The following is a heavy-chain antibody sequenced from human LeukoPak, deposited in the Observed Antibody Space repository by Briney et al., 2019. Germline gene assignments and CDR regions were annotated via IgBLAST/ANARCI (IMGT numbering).Heavy chain of an antibody. CDR3: AKTVEMATAVY. D-gene: IGHD5-24*01. J-gene: IGHJ4*02. CDR1: GGSISSYY. CDR2: IYYSGST. Sequence: SETLSLTCTVSGGSISSYYWSWIRQPPGKGLEWIGYIYYSGSTNYNPSLKSRVTISVDTSKNQISLKLSSVTAADAAVYYCAKTVEMATAVYWGQGTLVTVSS. V-gene: IGHV4-59*08.